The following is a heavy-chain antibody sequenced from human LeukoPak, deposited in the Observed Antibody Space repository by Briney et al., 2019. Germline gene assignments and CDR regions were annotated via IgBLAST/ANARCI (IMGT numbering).Heavy chain of an antibody. CDR3: AKVFIDMVSPTHYFDY. CDR2: ISYDGSNK. J-gene: IGHJ4*02. CDR1: GFTFSRYG. D-gene: IGHD3-10*01. Sequence: GGSLRLSCAASGFTFSRYGMHWVRQAPGKGLEWVAVISYDGSNKYYAASVKGRFPISRDNSKNAVYLQMNSLRAEDTAVYYCAKVFIDMVSPTHYFDYWGQGTLVTVSS. V-gene: IGHV3-30*18.